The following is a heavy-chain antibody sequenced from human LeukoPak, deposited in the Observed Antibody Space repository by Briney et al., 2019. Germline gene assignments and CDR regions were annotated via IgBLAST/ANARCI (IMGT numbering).Heavy chain of an antibody. D-gene: IGHD4-23*01. V-gene: IGHV1-46*01. CDR2: INPSGGST. CDR3: ARDRLPMTTVVHNWFDP. Sequence: ASVKVSCKASGYTFTSYYMHWVRQAPGQGLEWMGIINPSGGSTSYAQKFQGRVTMTRDMSTSTVYMELSSLRSEDTAVYYCARDRLPMTTVVHNWFDPWGQGTLVTVAS. CDR1: GYTFTSYY. J-gene: IGHJ5*02.